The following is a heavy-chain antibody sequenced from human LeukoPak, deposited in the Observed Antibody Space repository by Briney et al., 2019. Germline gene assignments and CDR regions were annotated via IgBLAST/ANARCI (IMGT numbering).Heavy chain of an antibody. CDR2: IYTSGST. CDR1: GGSISSYY. D-gene: IGHD3-9*01. J-gene: IGHJ3*02. Sequence: TPETLSLTCTVSGGSISSYYWSWIRQPPGKGLEWIGYIYTSGSTNYNPSLKSRVTISVDTSKNQFSLKLGSVTAADTAVYYCARQYYDILTGYYKGGAFDIWGQGTMVPVSS. V-gene: IGHV4-4*09. CDR3: ARQYYDILTGYYKGGAFDI.